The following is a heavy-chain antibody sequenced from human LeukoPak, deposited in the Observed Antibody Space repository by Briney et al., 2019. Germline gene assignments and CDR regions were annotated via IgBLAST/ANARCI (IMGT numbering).Heavy chain of an antibody. CDR3: ARARSHYGNFDY. CDR1: GGSISNYF. CDR2: IYSSGTT. Sequence: SETLSLTCTVSGGSISNYFWTWIRQPAGKGLEWIGRIYSSGTTNYNPSFKSRVTMSVDSSKNQFSLKLSSVTAADTAVYYCARARSHYGNFDYWGQGTLVTVSS. J-gene: IGHJ4*02. V-gene: IGHV4-4*07. D-gene: IGHD4-17*01.